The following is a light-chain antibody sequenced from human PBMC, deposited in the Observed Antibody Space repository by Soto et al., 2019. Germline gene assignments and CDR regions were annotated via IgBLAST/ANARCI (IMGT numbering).Light chain of an antibody. CDR2: GAS. CDR1: ESVSSN. Sequence: EIVVTQSPATLSVSPGERATLSCRANESVSSNLAWYQQKPGQAPRLLIFGASTRATDIPARFGGSGSGTDLALTISSLQSEDFAIYYCQQYHNWPHTFGQGTKVDIK. J-gene: IGKJ1*01. CDR3: QQYHNWPHT. V-gene: IGKV3-15*01.